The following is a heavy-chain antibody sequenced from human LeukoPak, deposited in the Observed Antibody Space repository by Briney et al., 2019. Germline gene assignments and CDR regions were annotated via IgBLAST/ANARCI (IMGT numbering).Heavy chain of an antibody. J-gene: IGHJ4*02. CDR2: ISWNSGSI. Sequence: GGSLRLSCAASGFTFDDYAMHWVRQAPGKGLEWVSGISWNSGSIGYADSVKGRFTISRDNAKNSLYLQMNSLRAEDTALYYCAKDRSGSYYVGFDYWGQGTLVIVSS. D-gene: IGHD1-26*01. V-gene: IGHV3-9*01. CDR1: GFTFDDYA. CDR3: AKDRSGSYYVGFDY.